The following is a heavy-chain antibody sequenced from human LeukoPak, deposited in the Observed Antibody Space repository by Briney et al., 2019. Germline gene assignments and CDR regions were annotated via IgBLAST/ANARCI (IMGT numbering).Heavy chain of an antibody. V-gene: IGHV1-69*01. Sequence: SVKVSCKASGGTFSSYAISWVRQAPGQGLEWMGGIIPIFGTTNYAQKFQGRVTITADESTSTAYMELSSLRSEDTAVYYCAREGNFGYSSGWNPQDYYYYGMDVWGQGTTVTVSS. CDR1: GGTFSSYA. J-gene: IGHJ6*02. CDR3: AREGNFGYSSGWNPQDYYYYGMDV. CDR2: IIPIFGTT. D-gene: IGHD6-19*01.